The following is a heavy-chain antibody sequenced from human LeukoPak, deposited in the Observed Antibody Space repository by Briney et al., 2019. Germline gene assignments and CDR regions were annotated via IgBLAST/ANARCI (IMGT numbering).Heavy chain of an antibody. V-gene: IGHV3-66*01. J-gene: IGHJ4*02. CDR1: GFTFSSYA. CDR2: IHNADSA. CDR3: ARVRYGFGNSLDY. Sequence: GGSLRLSCAASGFTFSSYAMSWVRQAPGKGLEWVAVIHNADSAYYADSVKGRFTISRDNSKNTLYLQMNSLRAEDTAVYYCARVRYGFGNSLDYWGQGTLVTVSS. D-gene: IGHD5-18*01.